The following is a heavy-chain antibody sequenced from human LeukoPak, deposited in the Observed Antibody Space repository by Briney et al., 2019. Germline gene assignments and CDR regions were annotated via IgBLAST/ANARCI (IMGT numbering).Heavy chain of an antibody. V-gene: IGHV1-18*01. CDR2: ISAYNGNT. CDR1: GFTFISYG. J-gene: IGHJ3*02. CDR3: ARVPPNYYDSSGYSHDAFDI. D-gene: IGHD3-22*01. Sequence: ASVKVSCKASGFTFISYGFSWVRQAPGQGLEWMGWISAYNGNTKYAQNLQGRVTMTTDTSTTTAHMELRSLKSDDTAVYYCARVPPNYYDSSGYSHDAFDIWGQGTMVTVSP.